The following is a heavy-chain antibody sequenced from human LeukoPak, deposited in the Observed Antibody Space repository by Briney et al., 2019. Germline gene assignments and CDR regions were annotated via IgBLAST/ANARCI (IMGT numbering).Heavy chain of an antibody. J-gene: IGHJ4*02. D-gene: IGHD3-10*01. CDR1: GLSFSTAW. Sequence: AGSLRLSGTVSGLSFSTAWIGWIRQAPGKGLGWVGRIKSNTDGGTVNYAAPVKGRFTISRDDSKNTVFLQMNSLETEDTAMYFCTTAERRYYSHDFWGQGTLVTVSS. V-gene: IGHV3-15*01. CDR2: IKSNTDGGTV. CDR3: TTAERRYYSHDF.